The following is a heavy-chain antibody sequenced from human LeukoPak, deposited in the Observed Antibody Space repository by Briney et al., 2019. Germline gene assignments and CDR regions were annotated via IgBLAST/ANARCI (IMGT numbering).Heavy chain of an antibody. CDR1: GGSISSGGYY. CDR3: GREPYGSGSFAPYYYYYGLDV. CDR2: IYKKGST. V-gene: IGHV4-30-4*08. D-gene: IGHD3-10*01. Sequence: PSQTLSLTCTVSGGSISSGGYYWSWIRQPPGKGLEWIGNIYKKGSTYYNPSLKSRVSISVDTSKNQFSLKLNSVTAADTAVYYCGREPYGSGSFAPYYYYYGLDVWGQGTTVTVSS. J-gene: IGHJ6*02.